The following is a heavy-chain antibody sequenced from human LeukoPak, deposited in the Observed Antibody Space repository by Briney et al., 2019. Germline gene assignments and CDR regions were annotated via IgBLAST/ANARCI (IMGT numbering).Heavy chain of an antibody. V-gene: IGHV3-30-3*01. Sequence: QPGRSLRLSCAASGFTFSNYAMHWVRQAPGKGLEWVAVISYDGSNKYYADSVKGRFTISRDNSKNTLYLQMNSLRAEDTAEYYCAKEGGGSYYVDYYYGMDVWGQGTTVTVSS. J-gene: IGHJ6*02. CDR2: ISYDGSNK. D-gene: IGHD1-26*01. CDR1: GFTFSNYA. CDR3: AKEGGGSYYVDYYYGMDV.